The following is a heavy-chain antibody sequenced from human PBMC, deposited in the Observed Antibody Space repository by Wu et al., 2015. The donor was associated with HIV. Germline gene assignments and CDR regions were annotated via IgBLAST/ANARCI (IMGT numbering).Heavy chain of an antibody. V-gene: IGHV1-69*13. J-gene: IGHJ3*02. Sequence: QVQLVQSGAEVKKPGSSVKVSCKASGGTFSSYAISWVRQAPGQGLEWMGRIIPIFGTANYAQKFQGRVTITADESTSTAYMELSSLRSEDTAVYYCARVTYYYGSGSYYIDAFDIWGQGDNGHRLF. CDR1: GGTFSSYA. CDR3: ARVTYYYGSGSYYIDAFDI. D-gene: IGHD3-10*01. CDR2: IIPIFGTA.